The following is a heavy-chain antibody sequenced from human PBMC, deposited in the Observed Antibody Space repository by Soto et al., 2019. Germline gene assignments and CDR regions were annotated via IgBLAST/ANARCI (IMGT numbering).Heavy chain of an antibody. CDR1: GGTFSSYA. CDR2: IIPIFGTA. D-gene: IGHD2-2*01. CDR3: AREYCSSTSCPRWRHYYYGMDV. V-gene: IGHV1-69*01. J-gene: IGHJ6*02. Sequence: QVQLVQSGAEVKKPGSSVKVSCKASGGTFSSYAISWVRQAPGQGLEWMGGIIPIFGTANYAQKFQGRVTITADESKSTAYMELSSLRSEDTAVYYCAREYCSSTSCPRWRHYYYGMDVWGQGTTVTVSS.